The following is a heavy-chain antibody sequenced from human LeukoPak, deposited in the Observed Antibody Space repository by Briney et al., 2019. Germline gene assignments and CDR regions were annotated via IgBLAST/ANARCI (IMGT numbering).Heavy chain of an antibody. D-gene: IGHD2-8*01. V-gene: IGHV3-21*01. CDR1: GFRFGNYS. CDR3: AKYRCSNGIGCYYYYMDV. CDR2: ISSYSTYI. Sequence: GGSLRLSCAASGFRFGNYSMNWVRQAPGKGLECISSISSYSTYIFYGDSVKGRFTVSRDNAKRLLYLQMNSLRAEDTAVYYCAKYRCSNGIGCYYYYMDVWGKGATVTISS. J-gene: IGHJ6*03.